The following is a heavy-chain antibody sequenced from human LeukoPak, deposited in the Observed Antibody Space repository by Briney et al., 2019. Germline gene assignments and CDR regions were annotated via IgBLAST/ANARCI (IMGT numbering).Heavy chain of an antibody. CDR3: ARGTTMVRGVSHFDY. CDR2: IYYSGST. V-gene: IGHV4-31*03. CDR1: GGSISSGGYY. D-gene: IGHD3-10*01. Sequence: SETLSLTCTVSGGSISSGGYYWSWIRHHPGKGLEWIGYIYYSGSTYYNPSLKSRVTISVDTSKNQFSLKPSSVTAADTAVYYCARGTTMVRGVSHFDYWGQGTLVTVSS. J-gene: IGHJ4*02.